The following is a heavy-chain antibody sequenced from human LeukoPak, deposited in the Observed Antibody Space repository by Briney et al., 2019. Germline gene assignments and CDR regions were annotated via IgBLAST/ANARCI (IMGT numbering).Heavy chain of an antibody. CDR2: IYYSGST. CDR3: ARAGQWLPPSWFDP. Sequence: PSETLSLTCTVSGGSISSGGYYWSWIRQHPGKGLEWIGYIYYSGSTYYNPSLKSRVTISVDTSKNQFSLKLSSVTAADTAVYHCARAGQWLPPSWFDPWGQGTLVTVSS. V-gene: IGHV4-31*03. D-gene: IGHD6-19*01. J-gene: IGHJ5*02. CDR1: GGSISSGGYY.